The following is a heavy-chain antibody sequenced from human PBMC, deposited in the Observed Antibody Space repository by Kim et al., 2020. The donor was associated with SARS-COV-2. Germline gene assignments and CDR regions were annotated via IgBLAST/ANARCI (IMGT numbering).Heavy chain of an antibody. D-gene: IGHD2-15*01. Sequence: TNYAQKFQGRVTMTRDTSISTAYMELSRLRSDDTAVYYCARGLGRANIVYWGQGTLVTVSS. CDR3: ARGLGRANIVY. J-gene: IGHJ4*02. CDR2: T. V-gene: IGHV1-2*02.